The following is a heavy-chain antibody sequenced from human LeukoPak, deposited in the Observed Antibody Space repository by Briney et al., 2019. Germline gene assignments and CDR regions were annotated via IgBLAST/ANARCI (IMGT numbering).Heavy chain of an antibody. J-gene: IGHJ4*02. CDR1: GYTFTGYY. Sequence: ASVKVSCVASGYTFTGYYMHWVRQAPGQGLEWMGWIYPDSGGTNYAQTFQGRVTMTRDTSISTAYMELSRLRSDDTAGYFWARDSGYGSRSLFDYWGQGTLVTVSS. CDR3: ARDSGYGSRSLFDY. CDR2: IYPDSGGT. D-gene: IGHD3-10*01. V-gene: IGHV1-2*02.